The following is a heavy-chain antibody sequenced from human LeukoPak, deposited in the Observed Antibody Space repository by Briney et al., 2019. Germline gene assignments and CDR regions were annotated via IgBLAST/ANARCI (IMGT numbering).Heavy chain of an antibody. J-gene: IGHJ4*02. CDR1: GGSISSYY. V-gene: IGHV4-59*01. Sequence: SETLSLTCTVSGGSISSYYWSWIRQPPGKGLEWIGYIYYSGSTNYNPSLKSRVTISVDTCKNQFSLKLSSVTAADTAVYYCARDSYYDFWSGYHDYWGQGTLVTVSS. CDR2: IYYSGST. D-gene: IGHD3-3*01. CDR3: ARDSYYDFWSGYHDY.